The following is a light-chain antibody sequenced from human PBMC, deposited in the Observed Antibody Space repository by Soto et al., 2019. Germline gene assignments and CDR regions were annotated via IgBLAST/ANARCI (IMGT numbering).Light chain of an antibody. CDR1: QSVDSRY. CDR2: AVS. V-gene: IGKV3-20*01. J-gene: IGKJ2*03. Sequence: DIVLTQSPGTLSLSPGERATLSCRASQSVDSRYLAWYQQKPGQAPRLLIYAVSSRATGIPDRFSGSGSGPDFTLTISRLEPEDFAEYYCQQYGNSPRYSFGQGTMLEIK. CDR3: QQYGNSPRYS.